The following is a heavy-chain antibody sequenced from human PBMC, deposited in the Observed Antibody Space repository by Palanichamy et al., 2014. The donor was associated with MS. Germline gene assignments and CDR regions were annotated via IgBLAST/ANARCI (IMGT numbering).Heavy chain of an antibody. CDR2: RRSI. D-gene: IGHD1-1*01. Sequence: RRSIYYADSVKGRFTISRDNANNSLYLQMNSLRAEDTAVYYCASRQYNRGGRIIWGQGTSVTVSS. CDR3: ASRQYNRGGRII. V-gene: IGHV3-11*01. J-gene: IGHJ6*02.